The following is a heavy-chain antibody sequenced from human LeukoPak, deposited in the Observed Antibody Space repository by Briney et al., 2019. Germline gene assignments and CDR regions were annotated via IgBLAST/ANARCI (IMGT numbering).Heavy chain of an antibody. V-gene: IGHV4-59*08. Sequence: SETLSLTCTVPVGSISSYYWSWIREPPGRGLEWIGYNYYSGSTNYHPSLKSRVTISVETSKNQFSLNLSSVTAADTAVYYCARQVVGAPFDNWGQGTLVTVSS. CDR2: NYYSGST. CDR1: VGSISSYY. J-gene: IGHJ4*02. CDR3: ARQVVGAPFDN. D-gene: IGHD1-26*01.